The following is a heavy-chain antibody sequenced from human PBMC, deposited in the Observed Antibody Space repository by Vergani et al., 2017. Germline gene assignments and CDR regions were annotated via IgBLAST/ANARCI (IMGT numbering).Heavy chain of an antibody. CDR3: AIQSGAVAGTISFDY. Sequence: QLQLQESGPGLVKPSETLSLTCPVSGGSISSSSYYWGWIRQPPGKGLEWIGSIYYSGSTYYNPSLKSRVTISVDPSKNQFSLKLSSVTAADTAVYYCAIQSGAVAGTISFDYWGQGTLVTVSS. CDR1: GGSISSSSYY. J-gene: IGHJ4*02. CDR2: IYYSGST. D-gene: IGHD6-19*01. V-gene: IGHV4-39*07.